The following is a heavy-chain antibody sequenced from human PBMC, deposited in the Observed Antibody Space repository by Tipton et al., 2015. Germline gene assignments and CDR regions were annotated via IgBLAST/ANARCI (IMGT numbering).Heavy chain of an antibody. D-gene: IGHD5-18*01. V-gene: IGHV4-38-2*01. J-gene: IGHJ4*02. CDR1: GYSISSGYY. Sequence: TLSLTCDVSGYSISSGYYWSWIRQPPGKGLEWIGSFFHSGNTFHNPSLRSRVIISVDTSKNQFSLKLTSVTAADTAFYFCGRGDDSTAMATGFDYWGQGALVTVSS. CDR3: GRGDDSTAMATGFDY. CDR2: FFHSGNT.